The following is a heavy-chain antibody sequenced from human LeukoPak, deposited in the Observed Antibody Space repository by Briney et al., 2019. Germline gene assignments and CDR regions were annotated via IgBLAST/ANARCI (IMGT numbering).Heavy chain of an antibody. Sequence: ASVKVSCKASGYTFSSYGISWVRQAPGQGLEWMGWINIYNGHTNYAQKFQGRVTMTTDTSTSTAYMELRSLRSDDTAMFFCARVYSDYISYLDFWGQGTLVTVSS. CDR1: GYTFSSYG. V-gene: IGHV1-18*01. CDR3: ARVYSDYISYLDF. CDR2: INIYNGHT. D-gene: IGHD4-11*01. J-gene: IGHJ4*02.